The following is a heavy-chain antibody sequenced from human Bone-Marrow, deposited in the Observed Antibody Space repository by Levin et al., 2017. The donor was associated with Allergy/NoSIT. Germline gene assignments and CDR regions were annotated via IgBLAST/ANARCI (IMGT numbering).Heavy chain of an antibody. CDR3: ARISGSFSYYFDY. D-gene: IGHD3-10*01. Sequence: GESLKISCAASGFTVSSNYMSWVRQAPGKGLEWVSVIYSGDRTYYADSVKGRFTISRDNSKNTLYLQMNSLRAEDTAVYYCARISGSFSYYFDYWGQGTLVTVSS. CDR2: IYSGDRT. J-gene: IGHJ4*02. V-gene: IGHV3-53*01. CDR1: GFTVSSNY.